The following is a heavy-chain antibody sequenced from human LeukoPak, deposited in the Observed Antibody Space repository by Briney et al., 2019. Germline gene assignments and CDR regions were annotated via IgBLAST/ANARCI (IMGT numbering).Heavy chain of an antibody. CDR3: ARVARSTLGY. V-gene: IGHV3-20*04. CDR1: GFTVSSNS. J-gene: IGHJ4*02. CDR2: INWNGGST. D-gene: IGHD2-2*01. Sequence: GGSLRLSCTVSGFTVSSNSMSWVRQAPGKGLEWVSGINWNGGSTGYADSVKGRFTISRDNAKNSLYLQMNSLRAEDTALYYCARVARSTLGYWGQGTLVTVSS.